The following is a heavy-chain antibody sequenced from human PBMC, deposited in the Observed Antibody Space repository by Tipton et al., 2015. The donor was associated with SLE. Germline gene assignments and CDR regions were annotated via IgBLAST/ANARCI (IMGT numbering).Heavy chain of an antibody. D-gene: IGHD3-10*01. CDR2: IYSGGST. CDR1: GFTVSNNY. J-gene: IGHJ4*02. V-gene: IGHV3-53*05. Sequence: SLRLSCAASGFTVSNNYMSWVRQAPGKGLEWVSVIYSGGSTYYADSVKGRFTISRDNSKNTLYLQMNSLRAEDTAVYYCARVELGPRYYGSGSYYPYFDYWGQGTLVTVSS. CDR3: ARVELGPRYYGSGSYYPYFDY.